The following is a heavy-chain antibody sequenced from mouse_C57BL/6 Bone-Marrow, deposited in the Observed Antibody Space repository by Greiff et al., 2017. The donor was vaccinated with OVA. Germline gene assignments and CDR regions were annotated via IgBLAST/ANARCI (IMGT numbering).Heavy chain of an antibody. D-gene: IGHD2-4*01. Sequence: QVQLKESGAELVRPGTSVKVSCKASGYAFTNYLIEWVKQRPGQGLEWIGVINPGSGGTNYNEKFKGKATLTADKSSSTAYMQLSSLTSEDSAVYFCAMIGTLWGTGTTVTVSS. CDR3: AMIGTL. CDR2: INPGSGGT. CDR1: GYAFTNYL. V-gene: IGHV1-54*01. J-gene: IGHJ1*03.